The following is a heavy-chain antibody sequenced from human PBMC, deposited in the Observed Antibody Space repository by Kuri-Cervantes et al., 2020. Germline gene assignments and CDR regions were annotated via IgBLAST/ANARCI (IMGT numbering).Heavy chain of an antibody. V-gene: IGHV5-51*01. CDR3: ARHKYSSGWSHFDY. CDR1: GYSFTSYW. D-gene: IGHD6-19*01. J-gene: IGHJ4*02. CDR2: IYPGDSDT. Sequence: GGSLRLSCKGSGYSFTSYWIGWVRQMPGKGLERMGIIYPGDSDTRYGPSFQGQVTISADKSISTAYLQWSSLKASDTAMYYCARHKYSSGWSHFDYWGQGTLVTVSS.